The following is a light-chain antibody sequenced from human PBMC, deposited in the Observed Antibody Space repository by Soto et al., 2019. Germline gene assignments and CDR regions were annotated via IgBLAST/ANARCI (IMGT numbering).Light chain of an antibody. CDR3: QQYYSYPWT. V-gene: IGKV1-8*01. Sequence: IQMTQSPSSLSASIGDRVTVTCRASQDIRNYLAWYQQKPGKAPKLLIYAASTLQSGVPSRFSGSGSGTDFTLTISCLQSEDFATYYCQQYYSYPWTFGQGTKV. J-gene: IGKJ1*01. CDR2: AAS. CDR1: QDIRNY.